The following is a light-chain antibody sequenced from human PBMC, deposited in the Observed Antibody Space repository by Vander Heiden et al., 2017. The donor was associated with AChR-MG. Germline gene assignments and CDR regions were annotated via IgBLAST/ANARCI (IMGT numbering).Light chain of an antibody. CDR3: AAWDDSLNGPV. J-gene: IGLJ3*02. CDR1: RSNIESNT. CDR2: SNN. V-gene: IGLV1-44*01. Sequence: QSVLTQPPSASGTPGQRVTISCSGSRSNIESNTVNWYQQQVPGTAPKLLIYSNNQRPSGVPDRFSGSKSCTSASLAISGLQSEDEADYYCAAWDDSLNGPVFGGGTELTVL.